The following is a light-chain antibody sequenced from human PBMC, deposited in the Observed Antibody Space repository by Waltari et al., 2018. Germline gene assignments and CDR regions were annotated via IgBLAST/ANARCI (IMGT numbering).Light chain of an antibody. CDR2: DDN. V-gene: IGLV6-57*01. Sequence: NFMLTQPLSVSESPGKTVTISCTRRSGSIATNYVQLYQQRPGSSPTAVIYDDNQRPSGVPDRFSGSIDSSSNSASLTISGLKTEDEADYYCQSYDNRNHWVFGGGTKLTVL. CDR3: QSYDNRNHWV. CDR1: SGSIATNY. J-gene: IGLJ3*02.